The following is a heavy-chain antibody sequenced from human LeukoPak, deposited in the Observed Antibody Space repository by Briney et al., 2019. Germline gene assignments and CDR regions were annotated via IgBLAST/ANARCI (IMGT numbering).Heavy chain of an antibody. D-gene: IGHD6-13*01. CDR2: INPNSGGT. Sequence: ASVKVSCKASGYTFTGYYMHWVRQAPGQGLEWMGWINPNSGGTNYAQKFQGRVTMTRDTSISTAYMELSRLRSDDTAVYYCARSIAAAGHFDHWGQGTLVTVSS. CDR3: ARSIAAAGHFDH. V-gene: IGHV1-2*02. J-gene: IGHJ4*02. CDR1: GYTFTGYY.